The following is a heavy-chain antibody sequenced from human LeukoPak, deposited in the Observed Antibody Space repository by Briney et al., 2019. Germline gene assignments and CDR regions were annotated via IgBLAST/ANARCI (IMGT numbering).Heavy chain of an antibody. CDR2: ISAYNGNT. Sequence: GASVKVSCKASGYTFTSYGISWVRQAPGQGLEWMGWISAYNGNTNYAQKFQGRVTMTRDTSISTAYMELSRLRSDDTAVYYCARRPYVLRFLEWLSGPLDPWGQGTLVTVSS. D-gene: IGHD3-3*01. J-gene: IGHJ5*02. CDR3: ARRPYVLRFLEWLSGPLDP. CDR1: GYTFTSYG. V-gene: IGHV1-18*01.